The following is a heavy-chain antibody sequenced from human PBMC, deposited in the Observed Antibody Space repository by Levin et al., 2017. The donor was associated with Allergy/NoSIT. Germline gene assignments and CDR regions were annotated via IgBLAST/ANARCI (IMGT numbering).Heavy chain of an antibody. CDR1: GYTFTGYH. CDR3: ARGGYSSGWYWYFDL. CDR2: INPKSGGT. J-gene: IGHJ2*01. V-gene: IGHV1-2*02. Sequence: EASVKVSCKASGYTFTGYHMHWVRQAPGQGLEWMGWINPKSGGTNYAQKFKGRVTMTRDTSISTAYMELRRLRSDDTAVYYCARGGYSSGWYWYFDLWGRGTLVTVSS. D-gene: IGHD6-25*01.